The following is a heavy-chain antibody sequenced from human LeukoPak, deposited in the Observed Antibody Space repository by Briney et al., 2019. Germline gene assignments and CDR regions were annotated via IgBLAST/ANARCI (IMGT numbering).Heavy chain of an antibody. Sequence: ASVTVSCKASGGTFSSYAISWVRQAPGQGLEWMGGIIPIFGTANYAQKFQGRVTITADESTSTAYMELSSLRSEDTAVYYCARDFNDYGVYYYMDVWGKGTTVTISS. CDR3: ARDFNDYGVYYYMDV. CDR2: IIPIFGTA. CDR1: GGTFSSYA. J-gene: IGHJ6*03. V-gene: IGHV1-69*13. D-gene: IGHD4-17*01.